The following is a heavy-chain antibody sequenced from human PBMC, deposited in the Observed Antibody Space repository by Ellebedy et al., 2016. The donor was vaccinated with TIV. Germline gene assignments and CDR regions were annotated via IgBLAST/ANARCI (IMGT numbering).Heavy chain of an antibody. Sequence: GESLKISCAASGFTVSSIHMSWVRQAPGKGLVWVARINRDGGGIRYADSVEGRFTISRDNAKSTLYLQMSSLRAEDTAVYYCAGDLDYSGYSHYDYWGQGTLVTVSS. D-gene: IGHD4-23*01. CDR2: INRDGGGI. CDR3: AGDLDYSGYSHYDY. V-gene: IGHV3-74*01. J-gene: IGHJ4*02. CDR1: GFTVSSIH.